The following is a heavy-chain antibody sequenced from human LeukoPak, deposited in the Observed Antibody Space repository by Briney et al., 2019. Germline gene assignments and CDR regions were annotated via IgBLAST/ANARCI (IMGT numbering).Heavy chain of an antibody. J-gene: IGHJ6*02. CDR2: ISGGSEDT. V-gene: IGHV3-23*01. Sequence: GGSLRLSCTASGFTFGSYAMSWVRQSPGKGLEWVSSISGGSEDTYYADSVKGRFTISRDNSKSTLNLQLSSLRAEDTAVYYCARTIAQYSNSWLYFYYGLDVWGQGTTVTVSS. CDR1: GFTFGSYA. D-gene: IGHD6-13*01. CDR3: ARTIAQYSNSWLYFYYGLDV.